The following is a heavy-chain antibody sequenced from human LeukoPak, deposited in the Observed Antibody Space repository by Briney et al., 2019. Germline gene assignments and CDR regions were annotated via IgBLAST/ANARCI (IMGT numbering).Heavy chain of an antibody. Sequence: GGSLRLSCAASGFTFSSYAMSWVRQAPGKGLGWVPHISATGGTTHYADSVKGRFTISRDNSKNTLYLQMNSLRAEDTAVYYCAKDHDYGDYPNFDYWGQGTLVTVSS. CDR1: GFTFSSYA. CDR2: ISATGGTT. CDR3: AKDHDYGDYPNFDY. V-gene: IGHV3-23*01. D-gene: IGHD4-17*01. J-gene: IGHJ4*02.